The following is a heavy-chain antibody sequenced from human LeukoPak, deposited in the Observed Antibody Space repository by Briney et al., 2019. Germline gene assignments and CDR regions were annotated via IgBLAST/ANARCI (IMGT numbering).Heavy chain of an antibody. D-gene: IGHD5-18*01. Sequence: GGSLRLSCAASGFTFSGYWMHWVRQAPGKGLVWVSRINSDESSANYADSVKGRFTIPRDNAKNTLYLQMNSLRAEDTAVYYCARARNTAMGPFDYWGQGTLVTVSS. V-gene: IGHV3-74*01. CDR3: ARARNTAMGPFDY. J-gene: IGHJ4*02. CDR1: GFTFSGYW. CDR2: INSDESSA.